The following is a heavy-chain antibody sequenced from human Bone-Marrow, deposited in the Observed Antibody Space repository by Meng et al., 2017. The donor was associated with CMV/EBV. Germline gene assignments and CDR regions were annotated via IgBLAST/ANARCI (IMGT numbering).Heavy chain of an antibody. CDR3: AKQGLAIAAAGTFDY. Sequence: GESLKISCAASGFTFSSYSMNWVRQAPGKGLEWVSYISGGGDITDSADSVKGRFTTSRDNSKNTVYLQMNSLRAEDTAVYYCAKQGLAIAAAGTFDYCGQGTVVTVSS. CDR2: ISGGGDIT. D-gene: IGHD6-13*01. CDR1: GFTFSSYS. V-gene: IGHV3-23*01. J-gene: IGHJ4*02.